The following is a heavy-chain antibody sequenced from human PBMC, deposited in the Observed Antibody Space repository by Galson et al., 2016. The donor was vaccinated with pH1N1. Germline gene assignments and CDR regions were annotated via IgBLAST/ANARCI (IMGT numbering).Heavy chain of an antibody. CDR1: GDSMDTHY. D-gene: IGHD3-9*01. CDR3: ARGRGWLVLDY. V-gene: IGHV4-4*09. CDR2: VSSSGTT. Sequence: ETLSLTCSVSGDSMDTHYWTWLRQSPGRALEWIGYVSSSGTTNYNPSLRSRVSISLDKSQNQFSLTLTSVTAADTAVFFCARGRGWLVLDYWGQGVVVAVSS. J-gene: IGHJ4*02.